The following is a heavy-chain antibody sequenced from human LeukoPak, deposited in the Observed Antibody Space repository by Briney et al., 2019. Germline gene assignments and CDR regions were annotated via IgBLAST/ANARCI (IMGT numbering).Heavy chain of an antibody. J-gene: IGHJ6*03. D-gene: IGHD3-3*01. CDR2: ISGSGGST. V-gene: IGHV3-23*01. CDR1: GFTFSSYA. Sequence: PGGSLRLSCAASGFTFSSYAMSWVRQAPGKGLEWVSAISGSGGSTYYADSVKGRFTISRDNSKNTLYLQMNSLRAEDTAVYYCAKAQDFWSGGYMDVWGKGTTVIVSS. CDR3: AKAQDFWSGGYMDV.